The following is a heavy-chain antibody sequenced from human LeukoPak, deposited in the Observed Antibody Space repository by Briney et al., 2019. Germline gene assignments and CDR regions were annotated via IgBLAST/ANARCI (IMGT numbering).Heavy chain of an antibody. CDR3: ARERDITIFGVVPRYGMDV. CDR2: IWYDVSNK. CDR1: GFTFSSYG. J-gene: IGHJ6*02. V-gene: IGHV3-33*01. D-gene: IGHD3-3*01. Sequence: GGSLRLSCAASGFTFSSYGVHWVRQAPGKGLEWVTVIWYDVSNKYYADSVKGRFTISRDNSKNTLYLQMNSLRAEDTAVYYCARERDITIFGVVPRYGMDVWGQGTTVTVSS.